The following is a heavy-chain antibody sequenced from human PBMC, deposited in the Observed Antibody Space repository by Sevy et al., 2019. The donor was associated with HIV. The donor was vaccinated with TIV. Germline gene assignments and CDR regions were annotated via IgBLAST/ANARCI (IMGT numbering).Heavy chain of an antibody. CDR1: GFTVSDNY. D-gene: IGHD3-16*01. J-gene: IGHJ6*02. Sequence: GGSLRLSCAASGFTVSDNYMSWIRQAPGKGLQWISYISGSDDSGGDDTIYYADSVKGRFTISRDNAKNSLYLQMSSLRADDTAVYYCARDHVKDGKGGDYYYHAMDVWGRGTTVTVSS. CDR2: ISGSDDSGGDDTI. CDR3: ARDHVKDGKGGDYYYHAMDV. V-gene: IGHV3-11*01.